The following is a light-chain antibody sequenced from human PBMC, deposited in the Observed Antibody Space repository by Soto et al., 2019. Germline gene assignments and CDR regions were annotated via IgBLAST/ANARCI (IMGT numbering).Light chain of an antibody. V-gene: IGKV3-15*01. CDR3: QQYNNWPIT. J-gene: IGKJ5*01. CDR1: QGVNSD. Sequence: EMVMTQSPATLSVSPGEGTTLSSRASQGVNSDLAWYHQKPGQAPRLLIYDASTRATGIPARFSGSGSGTEFTLTISSLQSEDFAVYYCQQYNNWPITFGQGTRLEIK. CDR2: DAS.